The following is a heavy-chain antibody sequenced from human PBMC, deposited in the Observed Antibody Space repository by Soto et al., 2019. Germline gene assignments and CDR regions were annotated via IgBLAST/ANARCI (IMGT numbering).Heavy chain of an antibody. V-gene: IGHV3-15*07. CDR2: IKSKTDGGTT. D-gene: IGHD3-3*02. CDR1: GFTFSNAW. J-gene: IGHJ6*02. Sequence: GGSLRVSCAASGFTFSNAWMNWVRQAPGKGLEWVGRIKSKTDGGTTDYAAPVKGRFTISRDDSKNTLYLQMNSLKTEDTAVYYCTVLVGTPRRYYYGMDVWGQGTTVTVSS. CDR3: TVLVGTPRRYYYGMDV.